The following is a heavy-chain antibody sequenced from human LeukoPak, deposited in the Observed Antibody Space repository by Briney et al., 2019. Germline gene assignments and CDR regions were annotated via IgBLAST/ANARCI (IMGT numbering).Heavy chain of an antibody. CDR3: IRDVQSGFGI. Sequence: GGSRRLSCAASGFTFSKEWMHWVRQAPGKGLVWVPRIKFDGSSTNYADSVKGRFTISRDNAKNTLYLQMDSPRDDDAVVYYCIRDVQSGFGIWGQGTMVTVSS. D-gene: IGHD3-3*01. CDR2: IKFDGSST. V-gene: IGHV3-74*01. CDR1: GFTFSKEW. J-gene: IGHJ3*02.